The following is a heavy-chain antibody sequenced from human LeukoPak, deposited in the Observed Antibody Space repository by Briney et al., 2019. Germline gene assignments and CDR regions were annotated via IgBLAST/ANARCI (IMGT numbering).Heavy chain of an antibody. CDR2: ISTYNGNT. J-gene: IGHJ3*02. D-gene: IGHD3-3*01. V-gene: IGHV1-18*01. CDR3: ARHETHLSGYIKGDAFDI. CDR1: GYTFSSYA. Sequence: GASVKVSCKASGYTFSSYAISWVRQAPGQGLEWMGWISTYNGNTNYAQKLQGRVTMTTDTSTSTAYMELRSLRSDDTAVYYCARHETHLSGYIKGDAFDIWGQGTMVTVSS.